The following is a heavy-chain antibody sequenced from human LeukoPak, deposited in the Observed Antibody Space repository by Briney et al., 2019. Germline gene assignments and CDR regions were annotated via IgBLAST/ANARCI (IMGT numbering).Heavy chain of an antibody. CDR3: ARDLGYSYGSYNWFDP. D-gene: IGHD5-18*01. CDR2: ISGSGGST. Sequence: GSLRLSCAASGFTFSTYAMTWVRQAPGKGLEWVSTISGSGGSTYYADSVKGRFTISRDNSNNTLYLQMNSLRAEDTAVYYCARDLGYSYGSYNWFDPWGQGTLVTVSS. V-gene: IGHV3-23*01. CDR1: GFTFSTYA. J-gene: IGHJ5*02.